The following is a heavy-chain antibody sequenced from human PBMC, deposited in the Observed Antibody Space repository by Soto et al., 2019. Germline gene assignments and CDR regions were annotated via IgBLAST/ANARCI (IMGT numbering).Heavy chain of an antibody. CDR1: GFTFSSYW. V-gene: IGHV3-74*01. CDR2: IIRGGSTT. CDR3: ARGVNGYYYVDA. D-gene: IGHD3-9*01. Sequence: GGSLRLSCAASGFTFSSYWMHWVRQAPGEGLVWVSRIIRGGSTTSYADSVKGRFTISRDNAKDTLYLQINSLRAEDTAVYYCARGVNGYYYVDAWGQGTPVTVSS. J-gene: IGHJ5*02.